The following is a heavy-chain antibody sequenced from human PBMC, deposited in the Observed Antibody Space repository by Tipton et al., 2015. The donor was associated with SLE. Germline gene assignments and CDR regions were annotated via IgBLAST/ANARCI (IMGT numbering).Heavy chain of an antibody. Sequence: SLRLSCVGSGFSLSILWMCWVRQAPGKGREWVGNIKHDGSEKTNADSVKGRFSISRDNSKKSLYREMNDLRVEDTAVYYCARSRGIVVVVGGAFDYWGQGTLVTVSS. CDR2: IKHDGSEK. V-gene: IGHV3-7*01. CDR1: GFSLSILW. CDR3: ARSRGIVVVVGGAFDY. J-gene: IGHJ4*02. D-gene: IGHD2-15*01.